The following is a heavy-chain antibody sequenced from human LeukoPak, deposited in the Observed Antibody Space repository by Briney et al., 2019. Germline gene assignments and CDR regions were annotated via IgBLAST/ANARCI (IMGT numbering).Heavy chain of an antibody. CDR3: ARQLWLHPSDY. D-gene: IGHD5-18*01. CDR1: GYTFTSYY. J-gene: IGHJ4*02. CDR2: INPSGGST. V-gene: IGHV1-46*01. Sequence: ASVKVSCKASGYTFTSYYMHWVRQALGQGLEWMGIINPSGGSTSYAQKFQGRVTMTRDTSTSTVYMELSSLRSEDTAVYYCARQLWLHPSDYWGQGTLVTVSS.